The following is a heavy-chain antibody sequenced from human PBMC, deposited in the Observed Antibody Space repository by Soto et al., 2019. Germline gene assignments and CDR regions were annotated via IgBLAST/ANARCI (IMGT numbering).Heavy chain of an antibody. CDR1: GFTFSSCG. Sequence: GGSLRLSCAASGFTFSSCGMHWVRQAPGKGLEWVAVIWYDGINKYYLDSVKGRFTISRDNSKNTLYLQMNSLRAEDTAVYYCARDRDYGDDSAFDIWGQGTMVTVSS. J-gene: IGHJ3*02. V-gene: IGHV3-33*01. CDR2: IWYDGINK. CDR3: ARDRDYGDDSAFDI. D-gene: IGHD4-17*01.